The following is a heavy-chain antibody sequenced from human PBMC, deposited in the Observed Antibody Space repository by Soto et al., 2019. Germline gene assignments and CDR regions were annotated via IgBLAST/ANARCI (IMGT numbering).Heavy chain of an antibody. D-gene: IGHD2-8*01. Sequence: PSETLSLTCAVYGGSFSGYYWSWIRQPPGKGLEWIGEINHSGSTNYNPSLKSRVTISVDTSKNQFSLKLSSVTAADTAVYYCARGSFLYASRRHNWFDPWGQGTLVTVSS. CDR1: GGSFSGYY. V-gene: IGHV4-34*01. CDR2: INHSGST. J-gene: IGHJ5*02. CDR3: ARGSFLYASRRHNWFDP.